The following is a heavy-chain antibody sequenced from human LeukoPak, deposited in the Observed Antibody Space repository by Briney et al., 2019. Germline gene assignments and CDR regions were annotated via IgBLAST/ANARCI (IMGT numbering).Heavy chain of an antibody. CDR2: INPSGGST. Sequence: GASVKVSCKASGYTFTGYYMHWVRQAPGQGLEWMGIINPSGGSTSYAQKFQGRVTMTRDTSTSTVYMELSSLRSEDTAVYYCARALSTVPSGGPFDYWGQGTLVTVSS. V-gene: IGHV1-46*01. D-gene: IGHD4-17*01. J-gene: IGHJ4*02. CDR1: GYTFTGYY. CDR3: ARALSTVPSGGPFDY.